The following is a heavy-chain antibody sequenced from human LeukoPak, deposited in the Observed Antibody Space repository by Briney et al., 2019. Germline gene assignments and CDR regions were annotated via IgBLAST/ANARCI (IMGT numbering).Heavy chain of an antibody. CDR1: GYTFISYG. D-gene: IGHD2-2*01. J-gene: IGHJ4*02. CDR2: ISAYNGNT. CDR3: ARIRGYCSSTSCSEFDY. V-gene: IGHV1-18*01. Sequence: ASVKVSCKASGYTFISYGISWVRQAPGQGLEWMGWISAYNGNTNYAQKLQGRVTMTTDTSTSTAYMELRSLRSDDTAVYYCARIRGYCSSTSCSEFDYWGQGTLVTVSS.